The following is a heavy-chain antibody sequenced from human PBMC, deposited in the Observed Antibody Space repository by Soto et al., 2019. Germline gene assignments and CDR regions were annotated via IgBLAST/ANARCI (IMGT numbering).Heavy chain of an antibody. Sequence: TSETLSLTCAVYGGSFSGYYWSWIRQPPGKGLEWIGEINHSGSTNYNPSLKSRVTISVDTSKNQFSLKLSSVTAADTAVYYCARGPKKYYYGSGSDYSTYYYYGMDVWGQGTTVTVSS. J-gene: IGHJ6*02. D-gene: IGHD3-10*01. CDR1: GGSFSGYY. CDR2: INHSGST. V-gene: IGHV4-34*01. CDR3: ARGPKKYYYGSGSDYSTYYYYGMDV.